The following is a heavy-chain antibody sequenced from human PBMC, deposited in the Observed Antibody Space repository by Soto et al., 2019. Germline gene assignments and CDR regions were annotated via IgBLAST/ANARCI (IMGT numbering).Heavy chain of an antibody. J-gene: IGHJ6*02. CDR1: GGTITRGDHF. V-gene: IGHV4-30-4*01. CDR2: IYYSGST. D-gene: IGHD5-18*01. CDR3: GRGQTAIDV. Sequence: SETLSLTCSVSGGTITRGDHFWGWVRQSPGKGLEWLGYIYYSGSTYYNPSLKGRVMMTIDTSKHQFSLNLSSVTAADTAVFYCGRGQTAIDVWGQGPTVTVSS.